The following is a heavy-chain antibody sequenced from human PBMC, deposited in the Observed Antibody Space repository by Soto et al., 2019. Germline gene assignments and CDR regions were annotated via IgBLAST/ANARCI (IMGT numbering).Heavy chain of an antibody. CDR1: GGSISSSSYY. D-gene: IGHD1-7*01. V-gene: IGHV4-39*01. CDR2: IYYSGST. J-gene: IGHJ3*02. CDR3: ARRITGTITLGYDAFDI. Sequence: SETLSLTCTVSGGSISSSSYYWGWIRQPPGKGLEWIGSIYYSGSTYYNPSLKSRVTISVDTSKNQFSLKLSSVTAADTAVYYCARRITGTITLGYDAFDIWGQGTMVTVSS.